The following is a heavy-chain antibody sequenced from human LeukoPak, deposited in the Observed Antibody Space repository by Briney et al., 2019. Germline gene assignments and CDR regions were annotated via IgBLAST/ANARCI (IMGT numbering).Heavy chain of an antibody. V-gene: IGHV4-61*02. Sequence: PSETLSLTCTESGGSISSDDYYWNWIRQPAGRGLEWIGRIYTIGNTMYNPSLESRVSMSIDTSKNQVSLKVKSVTAADTAVYYCARGGTLFTFFDSWGQGTLVTVSS. CDR1: GGSISSDDYY. CDR2: IYTIGNT. D-gene: IGHD2/OR15-2a*01. CDR3: ARGGTLFTFFDS. J-gene: IGHJ4*02.